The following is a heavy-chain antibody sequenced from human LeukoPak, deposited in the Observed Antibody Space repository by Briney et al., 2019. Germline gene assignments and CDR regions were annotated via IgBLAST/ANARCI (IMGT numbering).Heavy chain of an antibody. Sequence: SETLSLTCTVSGGSISSGGYYWGWIRQPPGKGLEWIGYIYHSGSTYYNPSLKSRVTISVDRSKNQFSLKLSSVTAADTAVYYCARDCGGDYYYYMDVWGKGTTVTVSS. D-gene: IGHD2-21*01. V-gene: IGHV4-30-2*01. CDR3: ARDCGGDYYYYMDV. CDR1: GGSISSGGYY. J-gene: IGHJ6*03. CDR2: IYHSGST.